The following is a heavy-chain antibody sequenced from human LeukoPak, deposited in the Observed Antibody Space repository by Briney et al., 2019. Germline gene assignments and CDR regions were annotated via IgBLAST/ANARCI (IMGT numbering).Heavy chain of an antibody. CDR2: IYYSGST. CDR1: GGSISSGDYY. V-gene: IGHV4-30-4*01. D-gene: IGHD4-11*01. Sequence: PSETLSLTCTVSGGSISSGDYYWSWIRQPPGKGLKWIGYIYYSGSTYYNPSLKSRVTISVDTSKNQFSLKLSPVTAADTAVYYCAREARLQDNWFDPWGQGTLVTVSS. J-gene: IGHJ5*02. CDR3: AREARLQDNWFDP.